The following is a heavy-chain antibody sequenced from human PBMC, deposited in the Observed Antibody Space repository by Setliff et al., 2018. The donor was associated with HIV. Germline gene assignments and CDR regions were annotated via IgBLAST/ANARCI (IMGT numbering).Heavy chain of an antibody. D-gene: IGHD2-15*01. J-gene: IGHJ4*02. V-gene: IGHV3-7*05. CDR2: IQQHGSEI. CDR3: AKAAGMTCSGSSCYSDY. Sequence: PGKGLEWVANIQQHGSEIHYVASVEGRFTISRDNAKNSLYLQMNSLRAEDTAVYSCAKAAGMTCSGSSCYSDYWGQGTLVTVSS.